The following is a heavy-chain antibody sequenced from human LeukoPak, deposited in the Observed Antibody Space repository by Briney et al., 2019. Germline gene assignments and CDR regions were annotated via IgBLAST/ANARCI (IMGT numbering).Heavy chain of an antibody. CDR3: ARGGHGTSVAVAGTGDY. D-gene: IGHD6-19*01. J-gene: IGHJ4*02. CDR1: GYTFTGYY. CDR2: INPSGGST. V-gene: IGHV1-46*01. Sequence: GASVKVSCKASGYTFTGYYMHWVRQAPGQGLEWMGIINPSGGSTIYSQKFQGRVTVTTDMSTSTVYMQLTSLRSEDTAVYYCARGGHGTSVAVAGTGDYWGQGTLVTVSS.